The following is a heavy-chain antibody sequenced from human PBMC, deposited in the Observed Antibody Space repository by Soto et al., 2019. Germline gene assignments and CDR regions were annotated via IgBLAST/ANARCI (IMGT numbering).Heavy chain of an antibody. J-gene: IGHJ4*02. CDR1: GYTFNSYD. CDR2: MNPNSGNT. CDR3: AKEVPGHFDY. V-gene: IGHV1-8*01. Sequence: GASVKVSCKASGYTFNSYDINWVRQATGQGLEWMGWMNPNSGNTDYAQKFQGRVTMTRNTSISTAYMELSSLRSEDTAVYYCAKEVPGHFDYWGQGTLVTSPQ.